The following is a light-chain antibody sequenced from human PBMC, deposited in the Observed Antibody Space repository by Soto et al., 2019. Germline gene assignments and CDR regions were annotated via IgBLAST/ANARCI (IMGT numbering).Light chain of an antibody. Sequence: DIQMTQSPSTLSASVGDRVTITCRASQSISNWLAWYQQKPGKAPKLLIYRASILESGVPSRFSGSGSGTEFTLTISSLQPDDFSTYYCQQYISVSLLTFGGGTKVDI. CDR3: QQYISVSLLT. CDR1: QSISNW. V-gene: IGKV1-5*03. CDR2: RAS. J-gene: IGKJ4*01.